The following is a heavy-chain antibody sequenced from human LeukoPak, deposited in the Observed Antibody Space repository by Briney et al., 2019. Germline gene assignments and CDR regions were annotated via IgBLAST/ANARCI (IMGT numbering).Heavy chain of an antibody. Sequence: PGGSLRLSCAASGFTFSYYWMHWVRQAPGKGLMWVSRINSDGSSTNYADSVKGRFTISRDNAKNTLYLQMNSLRAEDTAVYYCANGADYGDYENYGMDVWGKGTTVTVSS. D-gene: IGHD4-17*01. V-gene: IGHV3-74*01. J-gene: IGHJ6*04. CDR2: INSDGSST. CDR1: GFTFSYYW. CDR3: ANGADYGDYENYGMDV.